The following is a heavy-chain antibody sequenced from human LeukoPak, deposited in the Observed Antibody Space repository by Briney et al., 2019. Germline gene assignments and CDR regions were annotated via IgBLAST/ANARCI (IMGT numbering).Heavy chain of an antibody. CDR2: INHSGST. D-gene: IGHD1-1*01. Sequence: SETLSLTCAVYGGSFSGYYWSWIRQPPGKGLEWIGEINHSGSTNYNPSLKSRVTISVDTSKNQFSLKLSSVTAADTAVYYCASATRTGLSDYWGQGTLVTVSS. J-gene: IGHJ4*02. V-gene: IGHV4-34*01. CDR1: GGSFSGYY. CDR3: ASATRTGLSDY.